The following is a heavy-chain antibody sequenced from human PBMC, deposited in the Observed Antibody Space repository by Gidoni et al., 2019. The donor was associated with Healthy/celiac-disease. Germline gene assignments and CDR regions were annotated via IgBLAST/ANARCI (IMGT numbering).Heavy chain of an antibody. J-gene: IGHJ3*02. Sequence: QVQLVESGGGVVQPGRSLRLSCPASGFTFSSYAMHWVRQAPGKGLEWVAVISYDGSNKYYADSVKGRFTISRDNSKNTLYLQMNSLRAEDTAVYYCGVQGVDDAFDIWGQGTMVTVSS. V-gene: IGHV3-30-3*01. D-gene: IGHD3-10*01. CDR3: GVQGVDDAFDI. CDR1: GFTFSSYA. CDR2: ISYDGSNK.